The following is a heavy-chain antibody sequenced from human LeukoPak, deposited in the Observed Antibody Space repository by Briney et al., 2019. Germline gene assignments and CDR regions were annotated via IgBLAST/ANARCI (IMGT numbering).Heavy chain of an antibody. Sequence: GGSLRLSCAASGFTFSSYWMSWVRQAPGKGLEWVASIKQDGSEKNYVDSVKGRFTISRDNAKNSLYLQMNSLRAEDTAVYYCERHTAMVSFDYWGQGTLVTVSS. D-gene: IGHD5-18*01. CDR3: ERHTAMVSFDY. CDR2: IKQDGSEK. V-gene: IGHV3-7*01. CDR1: GFTFSSYW. J-gene: IGHJ4*02.